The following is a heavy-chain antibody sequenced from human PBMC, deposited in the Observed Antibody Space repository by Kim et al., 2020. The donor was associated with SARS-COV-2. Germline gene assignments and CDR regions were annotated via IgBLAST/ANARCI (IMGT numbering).Heavy chain of an antibody. D-gene: IGHD3-10*01. J-gene: IGHJ6*02. V-gene: IGHV4-31*02. CDR3: ARESGGYYYGSGNMDV. Sequence: SLKSRVTISVETSKNQCSLKLSSVTAAETAVYYCARESGGYYYGSGNMDVWGQGTTVTVSS.